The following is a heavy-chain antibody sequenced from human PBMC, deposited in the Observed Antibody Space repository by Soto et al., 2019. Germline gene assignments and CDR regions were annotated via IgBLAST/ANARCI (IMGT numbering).Heavy chain of an antibody. Sequence: ASVKVSCKASGYTFTSYGISWVRQAPGQGLEWMGWISAYNGNTNYAQKLQGRVTMTTDTSTSTAYMELRSLRSDDTAVYYCARDSREEYSYGNWGYWGQGTLVTVSS. J-gene: IGHJ4*02. D-gene: IGHD5-18*01. CDR1: GYTFTSYG. CDR2: ISAYNGNT. CDR3: ARDSREEYSYGNWGY. V-gene: IGHV1-18*01.